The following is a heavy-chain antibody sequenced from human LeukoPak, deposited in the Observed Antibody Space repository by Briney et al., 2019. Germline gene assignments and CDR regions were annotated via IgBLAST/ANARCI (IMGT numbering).Heavy chain of an antibody. V-gene: IGHV1-18*01. J-gene: IGHJ5*02. CDR3: ARVALAAAGPTDYNWFDP. CDR1: GYTFTSYG. Sequence: ASVKVSCKASGYTFTSYGISWVRQAPGQGLEWMGWISAYNGNTNYAQKLQGRVTMTTDTSTSTAYMELRSLRPDDTAVYYCARVALAAAGPTDYNWFDPWGQGTLVTVSS. CDR2: ISAYNGNT. D-gene: IGHD6-13*01.